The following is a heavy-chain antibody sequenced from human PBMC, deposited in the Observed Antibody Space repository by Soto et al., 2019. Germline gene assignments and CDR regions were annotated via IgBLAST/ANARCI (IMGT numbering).Heavy chain of an antibody. J-gene: IGHJ6*02. CDR3: ATSPLLSEWEILGYYGMHF. D-gene: IGHD1-26*01. CDR2: IYPGDSDT. Sequence: GESLKISCQGSGYSFTSSWIGGLRQMPGKVLEWMGIIYPGDSDTRYSPSFQGQVTISADKSISTAYLQWSSLKASDTAMYYCATSPLLSEWEILGYYGMHFWCQATTVTVAS. V-gene: IGHV5-51*01. CDR1: GYSFTSSW.